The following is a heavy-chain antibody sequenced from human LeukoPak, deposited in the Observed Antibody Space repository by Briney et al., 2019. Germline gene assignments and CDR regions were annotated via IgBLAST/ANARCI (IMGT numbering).Heavy chain of an antibody. CDR1: GGSISSGGYY. J-gene: IGHJ5*02. CDR3: ARVDRSGGVDP. D-gene: IGHD1-14*01. Sequence: PSETLSLTCTVSGGSISSGGYYWSWIRQHPGKGLEWIGYIYYSGSTYYNPSLKSRVTISVDTSKNQFSLKLSSVTAADTAVYYCARVDRSGGVDPWGQGTLVTDSS. CDR2: IYYSGST. V-gene: IGHV4-31*03.